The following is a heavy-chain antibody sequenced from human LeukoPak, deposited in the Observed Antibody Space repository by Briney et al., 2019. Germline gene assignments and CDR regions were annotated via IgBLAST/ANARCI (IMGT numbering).Heavy chain of an antibody. CDR3: ARAPFSGWAFDY. CDR2: ITPSGGST. D-gene: IGHD6-19*01. CDR1: GFTFSDYY. Sequence: PGGSLRLSCAASGFTFSDYYMHWVRQAPGKGLEYVSAITPSGGSTYYANSVKGRFTMSRDNSKSTLYLQMGSLRAEDMAVYYCARAPFSGWAFDYWGQGTLVTVSS. V-gene: IGHV3-64*01. J-gene: IGHJ4*02.